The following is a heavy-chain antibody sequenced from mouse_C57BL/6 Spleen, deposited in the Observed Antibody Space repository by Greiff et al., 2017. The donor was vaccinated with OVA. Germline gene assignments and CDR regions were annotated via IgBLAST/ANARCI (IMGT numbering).Heavy chain of an antibody. CDR1: GYTFPSYW. CDR3: ARGDSNYLLDY. V-gene: IGHV1-7*01. Sequence: QVQLKESGAELAKPGASVKLSCKASGYTFPSYWMHWVKQRPGQGLEWIGYINPSSGYTKYNQKFKDKATLTADKSSSTAYMQLSSLTYEDSAVYYCARGDSNYLLDYWGQGTTLTVSS. J-gene: IGHJ2*01. D-gene: IGHD2-5*01. CDR2: INPSSGYT.